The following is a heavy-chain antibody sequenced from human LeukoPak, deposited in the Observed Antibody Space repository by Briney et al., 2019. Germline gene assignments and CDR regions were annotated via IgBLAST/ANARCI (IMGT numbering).Heavy chain of an antibody. CDR1: GYTFTGYY. Sequence: ASVKVSCKASGYTFTGYYMHWVRQAPGQGLEWMGRINPNSGGTNYAQKFQGRVTMTRDTSISTAYMELSRLRSDDTAVYYCGREMTTVTSSSIDIWGQGTMVTVSS. V-gene: IGHV1-2*06. CDR2: INPNSGGT. J-gene: IGHJ3*02. CDR3: GREMTTVTSSSIDI. D-gene: IGHD4-11*01.